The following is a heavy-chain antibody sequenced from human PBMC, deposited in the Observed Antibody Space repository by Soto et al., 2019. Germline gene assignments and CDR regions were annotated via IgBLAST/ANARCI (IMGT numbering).Heavy chain of an antibody. CDR1: GFTFSSYS. V-gene: IGHV3-21*01. D-gene: IGHD4-4*01. J-gene: IGHJ6*02. CDR3: ARDQDYSNYPHYYYGMDV. CDR2: ISSSSSYI. Sequence: EVQLVESGGGLVKPGGSLRLSCAASGFTFSSYSMNWVRQAPGKGLEWVSSISSSSSYIYYADSVKGRFTISRDNAKNSLYLQMNSLRAEDTAVYYCARDQDYSNYPHYYYGMDVWGQGTTVTVSS.